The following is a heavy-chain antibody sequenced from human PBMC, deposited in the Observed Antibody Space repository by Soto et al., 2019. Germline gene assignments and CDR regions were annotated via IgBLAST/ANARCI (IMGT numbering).Heavy chain of an antibody. CDR3: ARDSRPNFNNYDFFDY. CDR1: GFIFSNYA. V-gene: IGHV3-30-3*01. D-gene: IGHD3-16*01. Sequence: QVQLVESGGGVVQPGRSLRLSCTASGFIFSNYAMHWVRQAPGKGLEWVAVISYDGNHQYYADSVKGRFTISRDNSKTTVYLQMSSLRAVDTAVYYCARDSRPNFNNYDFFDYWGQGTLSIVSS. J-gene: IGHJ4*02. CDR2: ISYDGNHQ.